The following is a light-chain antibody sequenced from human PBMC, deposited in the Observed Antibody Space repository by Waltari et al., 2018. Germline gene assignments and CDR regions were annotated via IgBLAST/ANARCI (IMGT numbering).Light chain of an antibody. CDR1: RSVSRF. CDR2: DAS. Sequence: EILLTQSPATLSLSPGERAILSRRASRSVSRFLAWYQQTPGQAPRLLIYDASNRASGIPARFSGSGFGTEFTLTISSLEPEDVAVYFCQVYGDLRDTFGQGTKLEIK. V-gene: IGKV3-11*01. J-gene: IGKJ2*01. CDR3: QVYGDLRDT.